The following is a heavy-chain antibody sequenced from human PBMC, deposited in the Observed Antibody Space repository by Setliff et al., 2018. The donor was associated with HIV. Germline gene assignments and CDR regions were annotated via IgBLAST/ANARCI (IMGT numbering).Heavy chain of an antibody. CDR1: GGTFRSQA. CDR3: ARGGWSGGGPLHYSYYYLDV. V-gene: IGHV1-69*13. D-gene: IGHD2-15*01. Sequence: SVKVSCKTSGGTFRSQAISWVRQTPGQGPEWMGGLISMFKIPQIAQKFQGRVTITADESTSTAYMGLSSLTPEDTAVYYCARGGWSGGGPLHYSYYYLDVWGQGTAVTVSS. CDR2: LISMFKIP. J-gene: IGHJ6*02.